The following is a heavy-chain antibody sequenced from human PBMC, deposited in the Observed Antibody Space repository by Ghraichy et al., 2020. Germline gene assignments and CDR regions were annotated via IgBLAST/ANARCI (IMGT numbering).Heavy chain of an antibody. CDR1: GGSISSYY. CDR3: ARGRKGWYFDL. D-gene: IGHD1-14*01. CDR2: IYYSGST. V-gene: IGHV4-59*01. J-gene: IGHJ2*01. Sequence: SQTLSLTCTVSGGSISSYYWSWIRQPPGKGLEWIGYIYYSGSTNYNPSLKSRVTISVDTSKNQFSLKLSSVTAADTAVYYCARGRKGWYFDLWGRGTLVTVSS.